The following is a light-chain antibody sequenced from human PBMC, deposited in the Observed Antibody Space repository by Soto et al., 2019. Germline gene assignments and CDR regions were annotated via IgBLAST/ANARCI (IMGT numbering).Light chain of an antibody. CDR1: QSIYSN. CDR2: RAS. J-gene: IGKJ5*01. V-gene: IGKV3-11*01. Sequence: EVVMTQSPATLSVSPGERATLSCRASQSIYSNLAWYQQRPGQPPRLLIYRASTRATDIPARFSGSGSGTDITLTISSLEPEDFAVYYCQQRSNWPRTFGQGTRLEIK. CDR3: QQRSNWPRT.